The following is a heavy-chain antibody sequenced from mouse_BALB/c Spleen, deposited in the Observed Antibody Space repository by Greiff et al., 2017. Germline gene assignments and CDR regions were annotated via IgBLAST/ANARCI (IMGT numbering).Heavy chain of an antibody. Sequence: EVQLQQSGPELVKPGASVKMSCKASGYTFTSYVMHWVKQKPGQGLEWIGYINPYNDGTKYNEKFKGKATLTSDTSSSTAYMGLSSLSSEDSAVYYCARPHYYGSSRYAMGYWGRGTSVTGAS. J-gene: IGHJ4*01. V-gene: IGHV1-14*01. D-gene: IGHD1-1*01. CDR2: INPYNDGT. CDR1: GYTFTSYV. CDR3: ARPHYYGSSRYAMGY.